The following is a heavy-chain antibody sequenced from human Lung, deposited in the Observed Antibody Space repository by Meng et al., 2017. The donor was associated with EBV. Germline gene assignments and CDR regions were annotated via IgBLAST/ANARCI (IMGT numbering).Heavy chain of an antibody. Sequence: VPLVESGAGCIQPVGSLSLSCADSGFTVSTNYMTWVRQAPGKGLEWLSVIYSGGSTQYAESVKGRFTISKDNSKNTLYLQMNNLRAEDTAVYYCARDGDYIPFENWGQGTLVTVSS. V-gene: IGHV3-53*01. J-gene: IGHJ4*02. CDR2: IYSGGST. D-gene: IGHD4-17*01. CDR3: ARDGDYIPFEN. CDR1: GFTVSTNY.